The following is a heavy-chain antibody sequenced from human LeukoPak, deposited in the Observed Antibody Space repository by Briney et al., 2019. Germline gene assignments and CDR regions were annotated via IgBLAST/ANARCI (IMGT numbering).Heavy chain of an antibody. D-gene: IGHD3-10*01. CDR3: ARVAGGHYGSGSYSRFDP. Sequence: SETLSLTCTVSGYSISSGYYWGWIRQPPGKGLEWIGSMYHSGSTDHNPSLKSRVTISVDTSKNQFSLKLSSVTAADTAVYYCARVAGGHYGSGSYSRFDPWGQGTLVTVSS. CDR1: GYSISSGYY. J-gene: IGHJ5*02. CDR2: MYHSGST. V-gene: IGHV4-38-2*02.